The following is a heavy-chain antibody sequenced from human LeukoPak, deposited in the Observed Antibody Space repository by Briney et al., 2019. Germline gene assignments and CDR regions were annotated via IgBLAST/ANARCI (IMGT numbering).Heavy chain of an antibody. Sequence: GASVKVSCKASGYIFTGYYMHWVRQAPGQGLEWMGIINPSGGSTSYAQKLQGRVTMTRDTSTSTVYMELSSLRSEDTAVYYCARSEDYYYYMDVWGKGTTVTISS. V-gene: IGHV1-46*01. CDR2: INPSGGST. CDR1: GYIFTGYY. J-gene: IGHJ6*03. CDR3: ARSEDYYYYMDV.